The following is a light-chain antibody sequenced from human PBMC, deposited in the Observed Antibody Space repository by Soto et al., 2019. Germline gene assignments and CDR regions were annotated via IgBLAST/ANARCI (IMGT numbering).Light chain of an antibody. CDR2: GAS. CDR1: QSVYSN. V-gene: IGKV3-15*01. J-gene: IGKJ1*01. Sequence: IVMTQSPAALSVSPGESATLSCRASQSVYSNLAWYQQKPGQAPRLLIYGASTRATGIAARFSGRGSGTEFTLTINSLQSEDVAVYYCQHDNKWPPWTFGQGTKVEIK. CDR3: QHDNKWPPWT.